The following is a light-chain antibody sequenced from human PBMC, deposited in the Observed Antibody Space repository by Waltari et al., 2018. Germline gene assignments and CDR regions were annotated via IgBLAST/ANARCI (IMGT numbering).Light chain of an antibody. J-gene: IGKJ4*01. CDR2: GAS. CDR3: QQYENWPPLT. Sequence: EIMMTQSPATLSLSPGERATLSCRASQSVSNNLAWYQQKPGQAPRLLIYGASTRATGIPARFIGSGAGREFTLTISSRQSEDLAVYYCQQYENWPPLTFGGGTKVEIK. CDR1: QSVSNN. V-gene: IGKV3-15*01.